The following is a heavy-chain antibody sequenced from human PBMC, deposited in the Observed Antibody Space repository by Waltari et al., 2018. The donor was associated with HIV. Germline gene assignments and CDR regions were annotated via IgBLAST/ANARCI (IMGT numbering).Heavy chain of an antibody. CDR1: GGPITSSRYY. J-gene: IGHJ4*02. Sequence: QLQLPESGPGLVTPSATRSLTCTVPGGPITSSRYYRGWIRQPPGKRLEWIGNIYYSGSAYYNASLKSRVTISVDMSKNQFSLKLNSVTAADTAVYYCARDRYYYARTGSPDYWGQGTLVTVSS. V-gene: IGHV4-39*02. D-gene: IGHD3-22*01. CDR3: ARDRYYYARTGSPDY. CDR2: IYYSGSA.